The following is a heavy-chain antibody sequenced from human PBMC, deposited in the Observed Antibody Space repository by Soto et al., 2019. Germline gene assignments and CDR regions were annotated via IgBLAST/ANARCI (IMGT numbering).Heavy chain of an antibody. CDR1: GYTLTELS. Sequence: ASVKVSCKVSGYTLTELSMHWVRQAPGKGLEWIGGFDPEDGETIYAQKFQGRVTINPDTSKNQFSLQLNSVTPEDTAVYYCARAYCSGGSCWAWSNWFDPWGQGTLVTVSS. D-gene: IGHD2-15*01. V-gene: IGHV1-24*01. J-gene: IGHJ5*02. CDR2: FDPEDGET. CDR3: ARAYCSGGSCWAWSNWFDP.